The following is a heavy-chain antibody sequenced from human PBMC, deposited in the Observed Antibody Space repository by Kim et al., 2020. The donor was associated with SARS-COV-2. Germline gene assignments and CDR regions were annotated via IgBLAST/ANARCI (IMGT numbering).Heavy chain of an antibody. CDR1: GGSISSYY. Sequence: SETLSLTCTVSGGSISSYYWSWIRQPPGKGLEWIGYIYYSGSTNYNPSLKSRVTISVDTSKNQFSLKLSSVTAADTAVYYCAREGYCSGGSCSNWFDPWGQGTLVTVSS. V-gene: IGHV4-59*01. D-gene: IGHD2-15*01. CDR2: IYYSGST. CDR3: AREGYCSGGSCSNWFDP. J-gene: IGHJ5*02.